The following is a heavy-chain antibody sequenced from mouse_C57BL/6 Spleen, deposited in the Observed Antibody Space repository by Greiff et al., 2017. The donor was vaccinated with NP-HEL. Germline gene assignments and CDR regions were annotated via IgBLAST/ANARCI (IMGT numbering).Heavy chain of an antibody. V-gene: IGHV1-54*01. CDR3: ARSGAPYSYAMDY. J-gene: IGHJ4*01. D-gene: IGHD3-1*01. Sequence: VKLMESGAELVRPGTSVKVSCKASGYAFTNYLIEWVKQRPGQGLEWIGVINPGSGDTNYNEKFKGKATLTADKSSSTAYMQLSSLTSEDSAVYFCARSGAPYSYAMDYWGQGTSVTVSS. CDR2: INPGSGDT. CDR1: GYAFTNYL.